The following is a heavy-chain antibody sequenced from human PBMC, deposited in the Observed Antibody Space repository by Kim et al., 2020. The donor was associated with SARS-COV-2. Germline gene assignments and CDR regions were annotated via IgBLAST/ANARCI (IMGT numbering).Heavy chain of an antibody. CDR2: IYYSGST. CDR3: AGDSSTGY. D-gene: IGHD6-13*01. CDR1: GGSISSSSYY. Sequence: SETLSLTCTVSGGSISSSSYYWGWIRQPPGKGLEWIGSIYYSGSTYYNPSLKSRVTISVDTSKNQFSLKLSSVTAADTAVYYCAGDSSTGYWGQGTLVTVSS. J-gene: IGHJ4*02. V-gene: IGHV4-39*01.